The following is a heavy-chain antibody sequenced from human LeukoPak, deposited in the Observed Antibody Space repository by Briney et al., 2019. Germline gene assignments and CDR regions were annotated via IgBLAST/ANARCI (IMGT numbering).Heavy chain of an antibody. CDR1: GGTFSAYA. Sequence: SVKVSCKASGGTFSAYAISWVRQAPGQGLEWMGGIIPIFGTANYAQKFQGRVTITTDESTSTAYMELSSLRSEDTAVYYCAREVYDFWSGYFDYWGQGTLVTVSS. J-gene: IGHJ4*02. CDR2: IIPIFGTA. CDR3: AREVYDFWSGYFDY. D-gene: IGHD3-3*01. V-gene: IGHV1-69*05.